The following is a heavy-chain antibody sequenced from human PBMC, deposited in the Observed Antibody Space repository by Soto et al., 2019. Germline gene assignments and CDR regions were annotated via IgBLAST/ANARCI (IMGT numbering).Heavy chain of an antibody. CDR1: GFKFTDYG. CDR3: ARDGARIDSSGKFDY. Sequence: QVQLVESGGGVVQPGRSLRLSCVASGFKFTDYGLNWVRQTPGKGLEWVAISWFDGSIAYYAESVKGRFTISRDDSRNTVYLRMNSLRGEDTAMYYCARDGARIDSSGKFDYWGKGTQVTVSS. J-gene: IGHJ4*02. D-gene: IGHD3-22*01. CDR2: SWFDGSIA. V-gene: IGHV3-33*01.